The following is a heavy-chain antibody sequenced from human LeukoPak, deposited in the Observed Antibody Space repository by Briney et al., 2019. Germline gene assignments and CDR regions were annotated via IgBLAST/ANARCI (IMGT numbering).Heavy chain of an antibody. CDR3: ARVQSSSWYYYYYYMDV. CDR2: ISGSGGST. Sequence: GGSLRLSCAASGFTFSSYGMSWVRQAPGKGLEWVSAISGSGGSTYYADSVKGRFTISRDNSKNTLYLQMNSLRAEDTAVYYCARVQSSSWYYYYYYMDVWGKGTTVTVSS. CDR1: GFTFSSYG. J-gene: IGHJ6*03. D-gene: IGHD6-13*01. V-gene: IGHV3-23*01.